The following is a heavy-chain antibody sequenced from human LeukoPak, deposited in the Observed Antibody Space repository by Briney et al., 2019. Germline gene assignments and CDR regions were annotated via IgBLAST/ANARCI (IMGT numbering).Heavy chain of an antibody. CDR1: GFTFSGNW. Sequence: GGSLRLSCVVSGFTFSGNWMHWVRQGPGKGLMCVARIKKDGTYRDYADSVKGRFTISRDNAKNTLFLQMDSLRDEDTAVYYCARGWLRSDYCFDSWGQGTLVTVSS. V-gene: IGHV3-74*01. CDR2: IKKDGTYR. D-gene: IGHD5-12*01. CDR3: ARGWLRSDYCFDS. J-gene: IGHJ4*02.